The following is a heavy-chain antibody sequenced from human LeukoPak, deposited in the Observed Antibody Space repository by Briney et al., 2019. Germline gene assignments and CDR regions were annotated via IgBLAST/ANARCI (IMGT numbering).Heavy chain of an antibody. D-gene: IGHD3-10*01. Sequence: ASVKVSCKASGYTFTSYYMHWVRQAPGQGLEWMGIINPSGGSTSYAQKFQGRVTMTRDTSTSTVYMEVSSLGSEDTAVYYCARGQPPLYYFDYWGQGTLVTVSS. J-gene: IGHJ4*02. CDR3: ARGQPPLYYFDY. CDR1: GYTFTSYY. V-gene: IGHV1-46*01. CDR2: INPSGGST.